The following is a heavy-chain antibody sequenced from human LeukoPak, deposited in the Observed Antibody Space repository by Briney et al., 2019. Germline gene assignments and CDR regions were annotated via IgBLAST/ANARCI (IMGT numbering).Heavy chain of an antibody. Sequence: GASVKVSCKASGYTFTSYYMHWVRQAPGQGLEWMGIINPSGGSTSYAQKFQGRVTMTRDTSTSTVYMELSSLRSEDTAVYYCASSTQIAVAGTRYYWFDPWGQGTLVTVSS. CDR3: ASSTQIAVAGTRYYWFDP. J-gene: IGHJ5*02. CDR2: INPSGGST. V-gene: IGHV1-46*01. D-gene: IGHD6-19*01. CDR1: GYTFTSYY.